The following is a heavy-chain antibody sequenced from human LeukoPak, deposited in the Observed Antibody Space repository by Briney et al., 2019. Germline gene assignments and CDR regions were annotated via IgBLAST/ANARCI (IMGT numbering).Heavy chain of an antibody. CDR1: GFTFTNYA. CDR3: AKAWSGTVGFDI. CDR2: ISGSGAGT. V-gene: IGHV3-23*01. D-gene: IGHD3/OR15-3a*01. J-gene: IGHJ3*02. Sequence: PGGSLRLSCAASGFTFTNYAMSWVRQAPGKGLEWVSIISGSGAGTYYADSVKGRFTISRDNSKSTLYLQMNSLRAEDTAVYYCAKAWSGTVGFDIWGQGTVVTVSS.